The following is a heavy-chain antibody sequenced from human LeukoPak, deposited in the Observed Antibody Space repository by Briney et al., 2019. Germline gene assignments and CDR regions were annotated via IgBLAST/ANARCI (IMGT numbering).Heavy chain of an antibody. CDR1: GESFSGYY. CDR2: INHSGST. V-gene: IGHV4-34*01. CDR3: ARMDYGPYCYYGMDV. D-gene: IGHD4-17*01. Sequence: SETLSLTCAVYGESFSGYYWSGIRQPPGKGLEWIGEINHSGSTNYNPSLKSRVTISVDTSKNQFSLKLSSVTAADTAVYYCARMDYGPYCYYGMDVWGKGTTVTVSS. J-gene: IGHJ6*04.